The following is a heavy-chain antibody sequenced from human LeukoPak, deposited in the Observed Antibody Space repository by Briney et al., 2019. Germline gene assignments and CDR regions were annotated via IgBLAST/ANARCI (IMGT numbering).Heavy chain of an antibody. J-gene: IGHJ4*02. CDR2: IWYDGSNK. V-gene: IGHV3-33*01. CDR1: GFTFSSYG. D-gene: IGHD3-22*01. CDR3: ARVSSSGYYSPFDY. Sequence: GGSLRLSCAASGFTFSSYGMHWVRQAPGKGLEWVAVIWYDGSNKYYAGSVKGRFTISRDNSKNTLYLQMNSLRAEDTAVYYCARVSSSGYYSPFDYWGQGTLVTVSS.